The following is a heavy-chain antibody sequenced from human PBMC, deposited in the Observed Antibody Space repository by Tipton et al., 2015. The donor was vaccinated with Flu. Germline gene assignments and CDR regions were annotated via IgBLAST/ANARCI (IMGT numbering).Heavy chain of an antibody. Sequence: LVKPTQTLSLTCAVSGDSVSNNRLARNWIRQSPSRGLEWLGRTFYRSKWKNDYTKSVESRITINADTSKNHFALHLTSVTPDDTAVYYCARTRIEDAFDVWGQGTAVIVSS. V-gene: IGHV6-1*01. CDR3: ARTRIEDAFDV. J-gene: IGHJ3*01. CDR2: TFYRSKWKN. CDR1: GDSVSNNRLA.